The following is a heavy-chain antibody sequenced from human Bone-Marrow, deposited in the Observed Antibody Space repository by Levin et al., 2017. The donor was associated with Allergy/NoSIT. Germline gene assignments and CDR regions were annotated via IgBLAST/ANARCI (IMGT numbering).Heavy chain of an antibody. Sequence: GESLKISCAASGFTFSQHTMHWVRQAPGKGLEWVSSISSSSAFIFYADSMKGRLTISRDNAKSSLHLQMNSLRAEDTAIYYCAREPGYSNYFDNWGQGALVTVSS. CDR1: GFTFSQHT. J-gene: IGHJ4*02. D-gene: IGHD4-11*01. CDR3: AREPGYSNYFDN. V-gene: IGHV3-21*01. CDR2: ISSSSAFI.